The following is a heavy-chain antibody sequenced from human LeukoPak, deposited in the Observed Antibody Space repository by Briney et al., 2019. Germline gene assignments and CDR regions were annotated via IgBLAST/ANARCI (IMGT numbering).Heavy chain of an antibody. D-gene: IGHD2-2*01. V-gene: IGHV1-46*01. CDR3: ATPSVEITDPYQFNY. CDR1: GYTFTSYY. CDR2: INPSGGST. J-gene: IGHJ4*02. Sequence: ASVTVSCKASGYTFTSYYMHWVRQAPGQGLEWMGIINPSGGSTSYAQKFQGRVTMTSDMSTSTVYMELSSLRSEDTAGSYCATPSVEITDPYQFNYWGQGTLVTVSS.